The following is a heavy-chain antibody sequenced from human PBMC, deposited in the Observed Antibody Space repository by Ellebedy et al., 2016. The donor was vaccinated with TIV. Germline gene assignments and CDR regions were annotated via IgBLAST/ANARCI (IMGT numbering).Heavy chain of an antibody. CDR2: IIPMFGST. Sequence: ASVKVSCKASGGSFSNYAISWVRQAPGQGLEWMGGIIPMFGSTYYAPRFQGRVTITADESTRTAYMELSRLRPEDTAVYYCASAPYDTLTGSYYYYGMDVWGQGTTVTVSS. V-gene: IGHV1-69*13. CDR3: ASAPYDTLTGSYYYYGMDV. CDR1: GGSFSNYA. J-gene: IGHJ6*02. D-gene: IGHD3-9*01.